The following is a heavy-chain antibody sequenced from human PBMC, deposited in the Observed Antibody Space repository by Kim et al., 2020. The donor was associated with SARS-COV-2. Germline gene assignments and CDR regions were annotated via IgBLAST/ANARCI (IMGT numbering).Heavy chain of an antibody. J-gene: IGHJ4*02. Sequence: GGSLRLSCAASGFTFSGSAMHWVRQASGKGLEWVGRIRSKANSYATAYAASVKGRFTISSADSKNTAYLQMNSLKTEDTAVYYCTRYGPHIHWGQGTLVTAPS. CDR3: TRYGPHIH. CDR2: IRSKANSYAT. V-gene: IGHV3-73*01. CDR1: GFTFSGSA. D-gene: IGHD2-21*01.